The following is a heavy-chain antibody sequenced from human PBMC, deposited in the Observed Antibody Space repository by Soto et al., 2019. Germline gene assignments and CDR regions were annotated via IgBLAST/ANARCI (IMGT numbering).Heavy chain of an antibody. D-gene: IGHD6-13*01. J-gene: IGHJ4*02. CDR3: AKGATSSWYGGQFDC. Sequence: EVQLLESGGGLVQPGGSLRLSCAASGFTFNTYAMNWVRQAPGKGLEWVSAISGSGGNTYYADSVKGRFTISRDNSKNTLYLQMNSLRAEDTAVYYCAKGATSSWYGGQFDCWGQGTQVTVSS. V-gene: IGHV3-23*01. CDR1: GFTFNTYA. CDR2: ISGSGGNT.